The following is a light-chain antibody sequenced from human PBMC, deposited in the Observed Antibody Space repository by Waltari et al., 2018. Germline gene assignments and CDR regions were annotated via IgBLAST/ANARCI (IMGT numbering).Light chain of an antibody. V-gene: IGKV1-39*01. CDR1: QSISSY. CDR2: AAF. Sequence: DIQMTQSPSSLSASVGDRVTITCRASQSISSYLNWYQQKPGKAPKLLIYAAFSLQSGVPSRFSGSGSGTDFTLTISSLQPEDFAVYYCQHYGSASMYTFGQGTKLEIK. J-gene: IGKJ2*01. CDR3: QHYGSASMYT.